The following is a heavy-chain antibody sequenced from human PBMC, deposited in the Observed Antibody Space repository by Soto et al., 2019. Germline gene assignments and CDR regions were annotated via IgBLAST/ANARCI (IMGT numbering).Heavy chain of an antibody. D-gene: IGHD6-13*01. Sequence: QVQLVQSGAEVKKPGSSVKVSCKASGDTFSSYTISWVRQAPGQGLEWMGRIIPILGIANYAQKFQGRVTITADKSTSTAYMELSSLRSEDTAVYYCARARGKAAAGQDAFDIWGQGTMVTVSS. CDR1: GDTFSSYT. J-gene: IGHJ3*02. CDR2: IIPILGIA. CDR3: ARARGKAAAGQDAFDI. V-gene: IGHV1-69*02.